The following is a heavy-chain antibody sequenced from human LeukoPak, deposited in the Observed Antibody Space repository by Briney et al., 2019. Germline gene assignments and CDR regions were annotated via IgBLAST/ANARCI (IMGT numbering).Heavy chain of an antibody. D-gene: IGHD3-10*01. CDR3: ARRSSGSPMADY. Sequence: GESLKISCKGSGYSFIAYWIVWVRQMPGKGLEWMGIIYPGDSNTRYSPSFQGQVTISADKSISTAYLQWSSLKASDSAMYYCARRSSGSPMADYWGQGTLVTVSS. CDR1: GYSFIAYW. CDR2: IYPGDSNT. J-gene: IGHJ4*02. V-gene: IGHV5-51*01.